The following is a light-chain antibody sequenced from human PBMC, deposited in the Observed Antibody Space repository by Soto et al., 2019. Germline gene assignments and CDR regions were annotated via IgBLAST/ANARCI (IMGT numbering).Light chain of an antibody. CDR2: GAS. V-gene: IGKV3-15*01. Sequence: EIVMTQSPATLSVSPGERATLSCRASQSVNSNLAWYQQKPGQAPRLLISGASTSATGIPARFSGSGSETEFTLTISSLQSEEFAVYYCQQYNKWWTFGQGTKVE. CDR3: QQYNKWWT. J-gene: IGKJ1*01. CDR1: QSVNSN.